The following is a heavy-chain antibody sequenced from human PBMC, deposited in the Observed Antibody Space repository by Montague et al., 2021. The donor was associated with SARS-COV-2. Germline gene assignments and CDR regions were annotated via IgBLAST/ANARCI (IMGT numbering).Heavy chain of an antibody. D-gene: IGHD3-22*01. CDR2: INQDGSDK. CDR3: ARSRPRQYYDSRGYYFDY. CDR1: GFTFRSSW. V-gene: IGHV3-7*03. Sequence: SLRLSCAASGFTFRSSWISWVRQAPGTGLELVANINQDGSDKYYVDSVKGRFTISRDNAKNSLYLQLNSLRAEDTAVYYRARSRPRQYYDSRGYYFDYWGQGTLVTVSS. J-gene: IGHJ4*02.